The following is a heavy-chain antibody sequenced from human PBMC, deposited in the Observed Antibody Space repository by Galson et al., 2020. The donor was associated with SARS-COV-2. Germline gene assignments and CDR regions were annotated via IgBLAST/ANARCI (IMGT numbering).Heavy chain of an antibody. CDR1: GFTFRDFE. CDR3: ARGGTTSFDS. J-gene: IGHJ4*02. D-gene: IGHD4-4*01. Sequence: GGSLRLSCAASGFTFRDFEMNWVRQAPGKGLEWISYIRVNGGTIYYADSVKGRFTISRDNAKNSLSLKMNSLRAEDTAVYYCARGGTTSFDSWGQGTLVTVS. V-gene: IGHV3-48*03. CDR2: IRVNGGTI.